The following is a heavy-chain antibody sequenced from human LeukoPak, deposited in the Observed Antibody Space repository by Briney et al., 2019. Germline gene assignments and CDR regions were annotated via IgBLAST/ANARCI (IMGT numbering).Heavy chain of an antibody. D-gene: IGHD3-10*01. CDR3: TTADAGTARYYGMDV. Sequence: GGSLRLSCAASGFTVSSNYMSWVRQAPGKGLEWVGRIKSKTDGGTTDYAAPVKGRFTISRDDSKNTLYLQMNSLKTEDTAVYYCTTADAGTARYYGMDVWGKGTTVTVSS. CDR1: GFTVSSNY. J-gene: IGHJ6*04. V-gene: IGHV3-15*01. CDR2: IKSKTDGGTT.